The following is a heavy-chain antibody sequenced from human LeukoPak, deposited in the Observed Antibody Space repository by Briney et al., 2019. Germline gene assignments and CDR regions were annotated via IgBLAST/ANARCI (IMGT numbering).Heavy chain of an antibody. CDR2: IYYSGST. CDR3: ARAGSHAAMILDY. Sequence: PSETLSLTCTVSGGSISSSSYYWGWIRQPPGKGLEWIGSIYYSGSTYYNPSLKSRVTISVGTSKNQFSLKLSSVTAADTAVYYCARAGSHAAMILDYWGQGTLVTVSS. J-gene: IGHJ4*02. D-gene: IGHD3-10*01. CDR1: GGSISSSSYY. V-gene: IGHV4-39*07.